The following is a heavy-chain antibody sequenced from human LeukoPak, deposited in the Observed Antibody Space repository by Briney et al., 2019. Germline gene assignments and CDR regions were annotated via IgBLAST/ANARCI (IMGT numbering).Heavy chain of an antibody. Sequence: GGSLRLSCTASGFTFGTYDMSLVRQAPGKGLEWVSTVRVNGRSTYYADSVKGRFTISRDDSKNTLYLQMNSLRAEDTALYYCAKPGEPSNYYFDYWGQGALVTVSS. J-gene: IGHJ4*02. CDR3: AKPGEPSNYYFDY. D-gene: IGHD1-14*01. CDR2: VRVNGRST. CDR1: GFTFGTYD. V-gene: IGHV3-23*01.